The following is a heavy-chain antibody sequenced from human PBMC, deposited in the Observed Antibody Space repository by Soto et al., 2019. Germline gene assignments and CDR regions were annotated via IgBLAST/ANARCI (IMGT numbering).Heavy chain of an antibody. CDR2: IYYSGNT. V-gene: IGHV4-30-4*01. CDR1: GGSISSGYYY. J-gene: IGHJ6*02. Sequence: KASETLSLTCSVSGGSISSGYYYWSWIRQPPGKGLEWIGNIYYSGNTYYNPSLKSRLVISIDTSKSQFSLKVGSVTAADTAVYYCASSSLCGMDVWGQGTTVTVSS. CDR3: ASSSLCGMDV. D-gene: IGHD2-2*01.